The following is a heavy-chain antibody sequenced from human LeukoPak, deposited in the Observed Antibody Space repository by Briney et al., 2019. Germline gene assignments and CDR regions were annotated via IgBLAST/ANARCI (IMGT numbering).Heavy chain of an antibody. CDR3: ARLYYYDSSGYYSGFDN. D-gene: IGHD3-22*01. J-gene: IGHJ4*02. V-gene: IGHV4-39*01. Sequence: SETLSLTCTVSGGSISSSSYYWGWIRQPPGKGLEWIGSIYYSGSTYYNPSLKSRVTISVDTSKNQFSLKLSSVTAADTAVYYCARLYYYDSSGYYSGFDNWGQGTLVTVSS. CDR1: GGSISSSSYY. CDR2: IYYSGST.